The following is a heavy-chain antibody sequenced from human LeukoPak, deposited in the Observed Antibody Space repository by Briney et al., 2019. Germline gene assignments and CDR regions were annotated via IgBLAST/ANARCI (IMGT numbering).Heavy chain of an antibody. V-gene: IGHV3-11*04. CDR3: ARDRELVRGFFDY. CDR1: GFTFSDYY. CDR2: ISSSGSTI. D-gene: IGHD6-13*01. J-gene: IGHJ4*02. Sequence: GGSLRLSCAASGFTFSDYYMSWIRQAPGKGLEWVSYISSSGSTIYYADSVKSRFTISRDNAKNSLYLQMNSLRAEDTAVYYCARDRELVRGFFDYWGQGTLVTVSS.